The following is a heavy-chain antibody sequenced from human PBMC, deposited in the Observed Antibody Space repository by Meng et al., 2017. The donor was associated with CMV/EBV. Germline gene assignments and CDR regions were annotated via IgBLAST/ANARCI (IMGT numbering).Heavy chain of an antibody. D-gene: IGHD2-2*01. J-gene: IGHJ4*02. V-gene: IGHV3-30*04. CDR2: ISYDGSNK. CDR3: AREDIVVVPAPFDY. CDR1: GFTFSSYA. Sequence: GGSLRLSCAASGFTFSSYAMHWVHQAPGKGLEWVAVISYDGSNKYYADSVKGRFTISRDNSKNTLYLQMNSLRAEDTAVYYCAREDIVVVPAPFDYWGQGTLVTVSS.